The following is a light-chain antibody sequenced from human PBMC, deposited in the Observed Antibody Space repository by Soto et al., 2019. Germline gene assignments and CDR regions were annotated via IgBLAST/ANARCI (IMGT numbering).Light chain of an antibody. CDR2: GAS. J-gene: IGKJ1*01. CDR3: QQYGSSSWT. CDR1: QSVSSN. V-gene: IGKV3-20*01. Sequence: EIVMTQSPATLSVSPGERATLSCMASQSVSSNLAWYQQKPGQAPRLLIYGASTRATGIPDRFSGSGSGTDFTLTISRLEPEDFAVYYCQQYGSSSWTFGQGTKVDI.